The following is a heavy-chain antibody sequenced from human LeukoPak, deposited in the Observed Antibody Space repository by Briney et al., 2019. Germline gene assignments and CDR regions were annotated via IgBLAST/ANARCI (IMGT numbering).Heavy chain of an antibody. D-gene: IGHD6-13*01. J-gene: IGHJ5*02. V-gene: IGHV1-46*01. CDR3: ARDLDGQQLVPGWFDP. Sequence: ASVKVSCKASGYHFTGYHVHWVRQAPGQGLEWMGIINPSGGSTSYAQKFQGRVTMTRDTSTSTVYMELSSLRSEDTAVYYCARDLDGQQLVPGWFDPWGQGTLVTVSS. CDR2: INPSGGST. CDR1: GYHFTGYH.